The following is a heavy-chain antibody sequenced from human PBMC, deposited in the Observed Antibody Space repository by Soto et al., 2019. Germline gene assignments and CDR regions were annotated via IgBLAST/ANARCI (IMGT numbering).Heavy chain of an antibody. Sequence: PSETLSLTCNMSGDSYSISTYSWSWIRQPPGKALQWIGFIYQSGVTSYNPSLASRVSISLDRSNNQCSPKLKSVTAADTAVYFCAGMPYTSGLSFDPWGPGTLVTVSS. CDR1: GDSYSISTYS. CDR3: AGMPYTSGLSFDP. D-gene: IGHD6-19*01. V-gene: IGHV4-30-2*01. J-gene: IGHJ5*02. CDR2: IYQSGVT.